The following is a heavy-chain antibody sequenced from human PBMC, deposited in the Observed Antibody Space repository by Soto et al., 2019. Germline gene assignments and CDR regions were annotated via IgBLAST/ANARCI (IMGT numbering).Heavy chain of an antibody. V-gene: IGHV4-59*01. D-gene: IGHD4-4*01. J-gene: IGHJ4*02. CDR2: IYYSGST. Sequence: SETLSLTCTVSGGSISSYYWSWIRQPPGKGLEWIGYIYYSGSTNYNPSLKSRVTISVDTSKNQFSLKLSSVTAADTAVYYCARAPRGVTTYDYWGQGTLVTVSS. CDR3: ARAPRGVTTYDY. CDR1: GGSISSYY.